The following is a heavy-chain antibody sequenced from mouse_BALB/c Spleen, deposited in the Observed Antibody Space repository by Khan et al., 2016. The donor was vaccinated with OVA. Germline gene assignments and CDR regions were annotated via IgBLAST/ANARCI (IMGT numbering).Heavy chain of an antibody. V-gene: IGHV5-6-5*01. D-gene: IGHD1-1*02. J-gene: IGHJ3*01. Sequence: EVQLQESGGGLVKPGGSLKVSCAASGFTFSNYAMSWVRQTPEKRLEWVASISSGGTTYYPDSAKGRFTISRDNARNILYLQMSSLRSEDTAMYYCTRDYLFVYWGQGTLVTVSA. CDR1: GFTFSNYA. CDR2: ISSGGTT. CDR3: TRDYLFVY.